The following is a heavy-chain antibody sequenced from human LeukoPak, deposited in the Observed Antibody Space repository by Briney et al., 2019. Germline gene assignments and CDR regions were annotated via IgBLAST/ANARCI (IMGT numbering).Heavy chain of an antibody. CDR2: INQSGRT. CDR1: GGSFSGYY. Sequence: PSETLSLTCAVHGGSFSGYYWSWIRQVPGKGLEWIGEINQSGRTNYNPSLKSRVTISVDTSKNQISLKLSFVTATDTAVYYCARGWFGFWHNSYPDDNALDIWGQGTMVTVSS. J-gene: IGHJ3*02. D-gene: IGHD3-10*01. CDR3: ARGWFGFWHNSYPDDNALDI. V-gene: IGHV4-34*01.